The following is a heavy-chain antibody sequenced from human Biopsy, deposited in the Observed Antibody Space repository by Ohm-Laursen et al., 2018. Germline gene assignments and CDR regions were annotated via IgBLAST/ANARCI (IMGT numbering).Heavy chain of an antibody. CDR1: GFAFNLYE. D-gene: IGHD1-26*01. J-gene: IGHJ3*01. Sequence: SLRLSYAASGFAFNLYEMNWVRQAPGKGMEWISYIYGGGSPVSYADSVKGRFTISRDNAQNSPYLHMNSLRAEDTAVYYCARLNSGTYDASDLWGQGTMVSVSS. CDR3: ARLNSGTYDASDL. V-gene: IGHV3-48*03. CDR2: IYGGGSPV.